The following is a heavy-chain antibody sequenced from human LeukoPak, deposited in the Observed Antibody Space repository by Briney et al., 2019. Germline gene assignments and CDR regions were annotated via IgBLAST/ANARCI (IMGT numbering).Heavy chain of an antibody. CDR2: INPNSGGT. Sequence: ASVKVSCKASGYTFTGYYMHWVRQAPGQGLEWMGWINPNSGGTNYAQKFQGRVTMTTDTSTSTAYMELRSLRSDDTAVYYCARLYDSTTYNWFDPWGQGTLVTVSS. V-gene: IGHV1-2*02. D-gene: IGHD3-22*01. J-gene: IGHJ5*02. CDR3: ARLYDSTTYNWFDP. CDR1: GYTFTGYY.